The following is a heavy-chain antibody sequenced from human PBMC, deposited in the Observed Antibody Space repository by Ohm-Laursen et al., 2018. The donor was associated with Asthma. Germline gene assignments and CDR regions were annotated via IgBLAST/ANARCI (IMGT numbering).Heavy chain of an antibody. J-gene: IGHJ4*02. CDR2: VNEDGSAK. CDR1: GFTFSSYA. CDR3: VRDDGDC. V-gene: IGHV3-7*01. Sequence: GSLRLSCTASGFTFSSYAMSWVRQAPGKGLEWVASVNEDGSAKYYADSVKGRFTFLKDNAKNSQDLQMNSLRAEDTAVYYCVRDDGDCWGQGTLVTVSS.